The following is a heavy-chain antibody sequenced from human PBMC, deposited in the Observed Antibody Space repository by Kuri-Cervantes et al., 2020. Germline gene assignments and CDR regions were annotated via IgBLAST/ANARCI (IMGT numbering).Heavy chain of an antibody. J-gene: IGHJ4*02. V-gene: IGHV3-21*01. D-gene: IGHD3-10*01. CDR3: ARASGSYYNPNSYYFDY. CDR1: GFTFSSYS. Sequence: GESLKISCATSGFTFSSYSMNWVRQAPGKGLEWVSSISSSSYIYYADSVKGRFTISRDNSKNTLYLQMNSLRAEDTAVYYCARASGSYYNPNSYYFDYWGQGTLVTVSS. CDR2: ISSSSYI.